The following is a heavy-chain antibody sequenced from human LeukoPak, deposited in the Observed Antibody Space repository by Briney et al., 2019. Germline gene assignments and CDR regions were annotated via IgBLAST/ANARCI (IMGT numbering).Heavy chain of an antibody. CDR3: ARAGGGSGREWFDY. D-gene: IGHD3-10*01. CDR1: EATFTGYP. CDR2: FIPIFGTA. V-gene: IGHV1-69*06. J-gene: IGHJ4*02. Sequence: GASVKFSCKPSEATFTGYPIGWVRQAPGQGLDWMGGFIPIFGTANYAQKFQGRGTITADKSTSTAYMELSSLRSEDTAVYYCARAGGGSGREWFDYWGQGTLVTVSS.